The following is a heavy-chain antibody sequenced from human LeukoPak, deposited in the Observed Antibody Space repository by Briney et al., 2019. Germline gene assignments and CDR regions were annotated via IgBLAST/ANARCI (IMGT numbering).Heavy chain of an antibody. CDR3: AKDRSVLLWFGELSEPFDY. D-gene: IGHD3-10*01. J-gene: IGHJ4*02. CDR1: GFTFSSYA. V-gene: IGHV3-30*04. CDR2: ISYDGSNK. Sequence: GGSLRLSCAASGFTFSSYAMHWVRQAPGKGLEWVAVISYDGSNKYYADSVKGRFTISRDNSKNTLYLQMNSLRAEDTAVYYCAKDRSVLLWFGELSEPFDYWGQGTLVTVSS.